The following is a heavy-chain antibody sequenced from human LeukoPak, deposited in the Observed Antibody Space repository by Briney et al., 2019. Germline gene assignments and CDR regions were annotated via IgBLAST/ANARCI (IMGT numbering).Heavy chain of an antibody. CDR1: GYLFTAYG. J-gene: IGHJ3*02. D-gene: IGHD6-13*01. CDR2: ISTYNGKI. V-gene: IGHV1-18*01. CDR3: ARGEIVAATRGAFDI. Sequence: ASVKVSCKASGYLFTAYGINWVRQAPGQGLEWMGWISTYNGKIDYAPKFQGRVTLTTDTSTSTAHMELRNLRSDDSALYYCARGEIVAATRGAFDIWGQGTMVTVSS.